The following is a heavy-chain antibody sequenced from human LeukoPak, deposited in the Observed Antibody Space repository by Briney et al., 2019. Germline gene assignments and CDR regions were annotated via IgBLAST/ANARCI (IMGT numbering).Heavy chain of an antibody. CDR2: IRTKADSYAT. V-gene: IGHV3-73*01. Sequence: GGSLRLSCAASGLTFSGSAVHWVRQAPGKGLEWVGRIRTKADSYATAYAASVKGRFTISRDDSKNTAYLQMNSLKTEDTAVYYCTSTIDGYTYFDYWGQGTPVTVSS. CDR1: GLTFSGSA. CDR3: TSTIDGYTYFDY. D-gene: IGHD5-24*01. J-gene: IGHJ4*02.